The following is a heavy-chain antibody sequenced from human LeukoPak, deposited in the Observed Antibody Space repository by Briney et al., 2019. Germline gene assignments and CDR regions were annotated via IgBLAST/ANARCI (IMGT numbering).Heavy chain of an antibody. D-gene: IGHD6-6*01. V-gene: IGHV4-59*08. Sequence: SETLSLTCTVSGGSISSYYWSWIRQPPGKGLEWIGYIYYSGSTNYNPSLKSRVTISVDTSKNQFSLKLSSVTAADTAVYYCARQGSSSWYYYYYMDVWGKGTTVTVSS. CDR1: GGSISSYY. J-gene: IGHJ6*03. CDR3: ARQGSSSWYYYYYMDV. CDR2: IYYSGST.